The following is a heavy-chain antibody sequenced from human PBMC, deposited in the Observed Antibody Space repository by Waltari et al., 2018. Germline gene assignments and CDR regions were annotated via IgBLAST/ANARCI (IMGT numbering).Heavy chain of an antibody. D-gene: IGHD3-10*01. J-gene: IGHJ6*02. V-gene: IGHV1-2*06. CDR2: INPNSGLT. CDR3: ARRGGSYYYNGLDV. Sequence: QVQLLQSGDEVKKPGDSVKVSCKASGYSFTGYYLHWVRQAPGQGPEWLGRINPNSGLTGDAPRFQGRVTRTTDLSTTTVYMELSGLRPEDTAIYYCARRGGSYYYNGLDVWGQGATVTVSS. CDR1: GYSFTGYY.